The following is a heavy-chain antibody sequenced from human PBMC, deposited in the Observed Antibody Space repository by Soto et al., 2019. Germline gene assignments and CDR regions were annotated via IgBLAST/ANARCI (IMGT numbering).Heavy chain of an antibody. CDR2: IDSAGDA. J-gene: IGHJ5*02. Sequence: EVQLVESGGGLVQPGGSLRLSCAASGFTFSSHDMHWVREVTGKGLEWVSGIDSAGDAKYPASVKGRFTISRENAKNSLHLQMNSLRAGDTAVYYCARVGIRGVSWNWFDTWGQGTLVTVSS. D-gene: IGHD3-10*01. CDR1: GFTFSSHD. V-gene: IGHV3-13*01. CDR3: ARVGIRGVSWNWFDT.